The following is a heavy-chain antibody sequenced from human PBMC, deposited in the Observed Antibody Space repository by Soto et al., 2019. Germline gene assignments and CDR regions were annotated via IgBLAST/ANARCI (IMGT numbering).Heavy chain of an antibody. J-gene: IGHJ5*02. CDR1: GFTFSSYA. Sequence: GGSLRLSCAASGFTFSSYAMSWVRQAPGKGLEWVSAISGSGGSTYYADSVKGRFTISRDNSKNTLYLQMNSLRAEDTAVYYCAKDRVVATTYNWFDPWGQGTLVTVSS. CDR3: AKDRVVATTYNWFDP. D-gene: IGHD5-12*01. V-gene: IGHV3-23*01. CDR2: ISGSGGST.